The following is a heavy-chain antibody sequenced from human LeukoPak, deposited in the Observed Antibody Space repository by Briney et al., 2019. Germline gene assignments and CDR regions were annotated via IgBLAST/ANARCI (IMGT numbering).Heavy chain of an antibody. J-gene: IGHJ4*02. V-gene: IGHV1-8*01. CDR3: ARTPPKGDIDY. CDR1: GYTFTNYD. D-gene: IGHD2-21*02. Sequence: GASVKVSCKASGYTFTNYDINWVRQATGQGLEWLGWMSASSGNTGYAQKFQGRVSMTRATSISTAYLELSSLTFEDTAVYYYARTPPKGDIDYWGQGILVTVSS. CDR2: MSASSGNT.